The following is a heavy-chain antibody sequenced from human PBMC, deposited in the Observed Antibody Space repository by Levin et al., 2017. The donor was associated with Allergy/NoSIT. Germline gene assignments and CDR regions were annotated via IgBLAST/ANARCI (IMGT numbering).Heavy chain of an antibody. Sequence: PSETLSLTCAISGDSVSSNSAAWNWIRQSPSRGLEWLGRTYYRSKWYNDYAVSVKSRITINPDTSKNQFSLQLNSVTPEDTAVYYCARDRREAVAVAVYYYYGMDVWGQGTTVTVSS. D-gene: IGHD6-19*01. V-gene: IGHV6-1*01. CDR3: ARDRREAVAVAVYYYYGMDV. J-gene: IGHJ6*02. CDR1: GDSVSSNSAA. CDR2: TYYRSKWYN.